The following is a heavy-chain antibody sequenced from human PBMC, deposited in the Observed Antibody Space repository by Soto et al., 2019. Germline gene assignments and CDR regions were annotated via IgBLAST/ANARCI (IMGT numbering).Heavy chain of an antibody. Sequence: SXTLSLTWTVSGGSISSSSYYWGWIRQPPGKGLEWIGSIYYSGSTYYNPSLKSRVTISVDTSKNQFSLKLSSVTAADTAVYYCARHTPAISISDHWGQGTLVTVSS. CDR3: ARHTPAISISDH. CDR2: IYYSGST. V-gene: IGHV4-39*01. CDR1: GGSISSSSYY. J-gene: IGHJ4*02. D-gene: IGHD2-15*01.